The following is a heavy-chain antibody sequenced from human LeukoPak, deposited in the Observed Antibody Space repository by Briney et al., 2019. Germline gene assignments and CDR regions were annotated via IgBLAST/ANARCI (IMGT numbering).Heavy chain of an antibody. J-gene: IGHJ4*02. D-gene: IGHD3-22*01. CDR1: GFSFNDYY. CDR2: ISSSGSST. Sequence: GGSLRLSCAASGFSFNDYYMVWIRQAPGKGPEWISVISSSGSSTNYADSVRGRFTVSRDNAKNSLFLQMNRLRPEDSAVYYCARADSSSWFDYWGQGTLVTVSS. CDR3: ARADSSSWFDY. V-gene: IGHV3-11*05.